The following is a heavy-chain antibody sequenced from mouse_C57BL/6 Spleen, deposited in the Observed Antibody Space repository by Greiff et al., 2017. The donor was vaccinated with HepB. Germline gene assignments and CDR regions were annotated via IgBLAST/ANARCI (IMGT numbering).Heavy chain of an antibody. D-gene: IGHD1-1*01. Sequence: VQLQQPGAELVKPGASVKMSCKASGYTFTSYWITWVKQRPGQGLEWIGDIYPGSGSTNYNEKFKSKATLTVDTSSSTAYMQLSSLTSEDFAVYCCARGNYYGSTSFAYWGQGTLVTVSA. J-gene: IGHJ3*01. CDR3: ARGNYYGSTSFAY. CDR2: IYPGSGST. CDR1: GYTFTSYW. V-gene: IGHV1-55*01.